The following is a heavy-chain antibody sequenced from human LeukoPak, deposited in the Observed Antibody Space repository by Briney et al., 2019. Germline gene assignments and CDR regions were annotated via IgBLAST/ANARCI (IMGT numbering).Heavy chain of an antibody. J-gene: IGHJ5*02. D-gene: IGHD6-13*01. CDR3: ARCIAAAGPIHFRSFDP. CDR1: GFTFSSYS. V-gene: IGHV3-21*01. Sequence: GGSLRLSCAASGFTFSSYSMSWVRPAPGKGLGWVSSISSSSRYIYYADSVKGRFTSSRDNAKNSLYLQMNSLRAEDTAVYYCARCIAAAGPIHFRSFDPWGQRTLVTVSS. CDR2: ISSSSRYI.